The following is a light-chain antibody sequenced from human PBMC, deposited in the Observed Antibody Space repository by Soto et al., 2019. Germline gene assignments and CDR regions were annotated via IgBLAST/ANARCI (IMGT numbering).Light chain of an antibody. CDR1: QAISHY. V-gene: IGKV1-17*03. Sequence: DIQMTQSPSAMSASVGDRVTITFRASQAISHYLAWSHQRPGKVPKRLIYGASTLESGVPSRFSGSGSGTEFTLTISSLQPEDFGTYYCLQHNTYPLSFGGGTKVDIK. J-gene: IGKJ4*01. CDR3: LQHNTYPLS. CDR2: GAS.